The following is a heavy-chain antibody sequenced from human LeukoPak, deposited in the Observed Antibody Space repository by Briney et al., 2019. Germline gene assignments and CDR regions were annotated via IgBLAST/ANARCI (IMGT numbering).Heavy chain of an antibody. CDR3: AKDRGFGCSSTSCYTGPLDY. D-gene: IGHD2-2*02. CDR1: GFTFSSYG. CDR2: ISYDGSNK. Sequence: PGRSLRLSCAASGFTFSSYGMHWVRQAPGKGLEWVAVISYDGSNKYYADSVKGRFTISRDNSKNTLYLQMNSLRAEDTAVYYCAKDRGFGCSSTSCYTGPLDYWGQGTLVTVSS. V-gene: IGHV3-30*18. J-gene: IGHJ4*02.